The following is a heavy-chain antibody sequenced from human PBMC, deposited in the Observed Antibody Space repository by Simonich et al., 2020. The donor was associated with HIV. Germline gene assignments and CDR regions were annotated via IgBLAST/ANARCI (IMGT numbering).Heavy chain of an antibody. CDR3: AKDKGAYYGSGSPVY. CDR2: IIWNSGSI. V-gene: IGHV3-9*01. D-gene: IGHD3-10*01. CDR1: GFTFDDLA. J-gene: IGHJ4*02. Sequence: EVQLVEYGGGLVQPGRSLRLSCAASGFTFDDLAMHWVRQAPGKGHEWVSGIIWNSGSIGYADSVKGRFTISRDNAKNSLYLQMNSLRAEDTALYYCAKDKGAYYGSGSPVYWGQGTLVTVSS.